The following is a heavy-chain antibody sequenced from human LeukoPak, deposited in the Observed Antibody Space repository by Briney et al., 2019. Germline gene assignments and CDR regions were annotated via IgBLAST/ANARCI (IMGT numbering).Heavy chain of an antibody. Sequence: ASVTVSFTASGYTFTSYDINWVRQATGQGLEWVGWMNPKSDNTGYAQKFQGGVTITRKTAISTAYMELSSLRSEDTAVYYCARLMVGDPFDIWGQGTMVTVSS. V-gene: IGHV1-8*03. CDR2: MNPKSDNT. D-gene: IGHD3-10*02. CDR3: ARLMVGDPFDI. J-gene: IGHJ3*02. CDR1: GYTFTSYD.